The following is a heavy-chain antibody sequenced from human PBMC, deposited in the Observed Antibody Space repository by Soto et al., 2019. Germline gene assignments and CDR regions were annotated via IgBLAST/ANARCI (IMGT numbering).Heavy chain of an antibody. V-gene: IGHV1-3*01. CDR2: INPANGDT. J-gene: IGHJ6*03. CDR1: GYTFTSYA. Sequence: QVQLVQSGSEVKKPGASVRLSCKASGYTFTSYAVYWVRQAPGQRLEWMGWINPANGDTKYSQKFQDRVIVSRDTSASTAYMDLRSLRSVDTAVYYCARDTGYCSGGSCFLYYMDVWGKGTTVTVSS. CDR3: ARDTGYCSGGSCFLYYMDV. D-gene: IGHD2-15*01.